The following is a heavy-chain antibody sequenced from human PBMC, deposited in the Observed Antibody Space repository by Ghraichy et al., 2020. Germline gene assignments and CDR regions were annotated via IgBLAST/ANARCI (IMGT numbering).Heavy chain of an antibody. J-gene: IGHJ4*02. V-gene: IGHV4-34*01. CDR2: IDHSGDT. CDR3: ARAARAWYVSDY. Sequence: SETLSLTCVVYGGSFSGYHWSWIRQPPGKGLEWIGEIDHSGDTNYNPSLKSRVTISVDTSKNQISLRLSSVTAADTAVYYCARAARAWYVSDYWGQGTLVTVSS. D-gene: IGHD6-13*01. CDR1: GGSFSGYH.